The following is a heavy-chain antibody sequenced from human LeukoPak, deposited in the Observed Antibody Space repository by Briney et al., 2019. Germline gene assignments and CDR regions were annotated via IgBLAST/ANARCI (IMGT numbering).Heavy chain of an antibody. J-gene: IGHJ3*02. Sequence: PSETLSLTCTVSGYSISSGYYWGWIRPPPGKGLEWIGSIYHSGRTFYNPSLKSRVTISVDTSKNQFSLKLTSVTAADTAVYYCAREACNSGTCDAFDIWGQGTMVTVSS. D-gene: IGHD2/OR15-2a*01. V-gene: IGHV4-38-2*02. CDR1: GYSISSGYY. CDR3: AREACNSGTCDAFDI. CDR2: IYHSGRT.